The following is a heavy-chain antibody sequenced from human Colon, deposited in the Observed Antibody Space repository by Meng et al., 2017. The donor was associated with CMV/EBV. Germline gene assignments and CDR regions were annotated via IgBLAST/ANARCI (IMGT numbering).Heavy chain of an antibody. CDR1: RDAFNAYS. J-gene: IGHJ4*02. CDR2: IVPILNVE. CDR3: AKEGPTDV. V-gene: IGHV1-69*04. Sequence: SVTVSCKTSRDAFNAYSFSWVRQAPGQGLEWMGRIVPILNVENYAQKFQGRLTITADKSTYTAYMELTSLTSEDTAVYYCAKEGPTDVWGQGTPVTVSS.